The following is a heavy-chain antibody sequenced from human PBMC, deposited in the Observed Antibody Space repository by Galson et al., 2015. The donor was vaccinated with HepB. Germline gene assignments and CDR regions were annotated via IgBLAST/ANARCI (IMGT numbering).Heavy chain of an antibody. D-gene: IGHD2-2*01. J-gene: IGHJ4*02. V-gene: IGHV4-30-4*08. CDR1: DNYG. CDR3: ARHLRGYCSSPSCHSDY. CDR2: IYYSGST. Sequence: DNYGMSWIRQPPGKGLEWIGYIYYSGSTYYNPSLKSRVTISVDTSKNQFSLKLSSVTAADTAVYYCARHLRGYCSSPSCHSDYWGQGTLVTVSS.